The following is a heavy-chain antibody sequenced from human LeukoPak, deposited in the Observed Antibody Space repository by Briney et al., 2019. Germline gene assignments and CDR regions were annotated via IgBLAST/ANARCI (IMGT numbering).Heavy chain of an antibody. J-gene: IGHJ4*02. CDR2: IIPIFGTA. D-gene: IGHD6-6*01. V-gene: IGHV1-69*06. CDR1: GGTFSSYA. CDR3: ARTDSSSSTTPY. Sequence: SVKVSCKASGGTFSSYAIGWVRQAPGQGLEWMGGIIPIFGTANYAQKFQGRVTITADKSTSTAYMELSSLRSEDTAVYYCARTDSSSSTTPYWGQGTLVTVSS.